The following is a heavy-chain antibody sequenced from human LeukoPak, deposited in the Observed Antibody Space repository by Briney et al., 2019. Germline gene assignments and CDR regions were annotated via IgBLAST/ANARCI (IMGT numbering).Heavy chain of an antibody. V-gene: IGHV4-39*07. CDR1: GGSISSNDYY. Sequence: SETLSLTCTVSGGSISSNDYYWGWIRQPPGKGLEWIGSIYYSGSTFYNPSLKSRVSISVDTSKNQFSLNLNSLTAADTAVYYCARGGIFGVVIVSWAFDIWGQGTMVTVSS. CDR2: IYYSGST. D-gene: IGHD3-3*01. CDR3: ARGGIFGVVIVSWAFDI. J-gene: IGHJ3*02.